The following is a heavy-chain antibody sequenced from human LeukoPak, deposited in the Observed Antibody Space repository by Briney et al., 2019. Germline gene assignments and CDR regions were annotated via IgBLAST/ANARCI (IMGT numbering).Heavy chain of an antibody. CDR1: GFSFSDSA. CDR2: ISGTGGRT. V-gene: IGHV3-23*01. D-gene: IGHD3-3*01. J-gene: IGHJ5*02. Sequence: TGGSLRLSCASSGFSFSDSAVLWVRHSPGEGLKWVSSISGTGGRTYYTDSVKGRFTITRDNSRNTVNLQMTGLRADDTARYYCAKGGQDFDFWRFDLWGQGILVIVSS. CDR3: AKGGQDFDFWRFDL.